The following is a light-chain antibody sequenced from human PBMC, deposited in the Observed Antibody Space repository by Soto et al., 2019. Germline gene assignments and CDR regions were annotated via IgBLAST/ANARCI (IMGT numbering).Light chain of an antibody. CDR3: QQYGSSTTT. Sequence: EVVFTQSPGTLSLSRGERATLSCRASERIYSAYLGWYQQTPGQAPRLVIYGTSRRATGIPDMFSGSGSGTDFTLTISSLQPEDVAVYYCQQYGSSTTTFGQGTKVDIK. V-gene: IGKV3-20*01. CDR1: ERIYSAY. J-gene: IGKJ1*01. CDR2: GTS.